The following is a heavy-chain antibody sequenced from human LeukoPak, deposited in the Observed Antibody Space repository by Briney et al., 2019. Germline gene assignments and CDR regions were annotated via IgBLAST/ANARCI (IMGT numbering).Heavy chain of an antibody. CDR2: ISGSGDNT. Sequence: GGSLRLSCAASGFTFSSYAMSWVRQAPGKGLEWVSGISGSGDNTYYADSVKGRFTISRDNSKNTLYLQMNSLRVEDTAVYYCARESAVTMADYGMDVWGQGTTVTVSS. V-gene: IGHV3-23*01. D-gene: IGHD4-17*01. CDR3: ARESAVTMADYGMDV. CDR1: GFTFSSYA. J-gene: IGHJ6*02.